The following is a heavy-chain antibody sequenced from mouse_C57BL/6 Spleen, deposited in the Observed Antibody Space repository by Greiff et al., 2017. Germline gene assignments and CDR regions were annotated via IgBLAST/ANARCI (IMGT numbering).Heavy chain of an antibody. J-gene: IGHJ4*01. CDR3: ARSWGYDGYYFYAMDY. CDR2: INPNNGGT. CDR1: GYTFTDYY. V-gene: IGHV1-26*01. Sequence: VQQQQSGPELVKPGASVKISCKASGYTFTDYYMNWVKQSHGKSLEWIGDINPNNGGTSYNQKFKGKATLTVDKSSSTAYMELRSLTSEDSAVYYCARSWGYDGYYFYAMDYWGQGTSVTVSS. D-gene: IGHD2-3*01.